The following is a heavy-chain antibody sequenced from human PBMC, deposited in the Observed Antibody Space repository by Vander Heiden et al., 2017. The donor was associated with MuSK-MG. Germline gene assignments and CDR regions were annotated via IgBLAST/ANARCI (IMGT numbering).Heavy chain of an antibody. CDR1: GYTFTGYY. CDR2: INPNSGGT. CDR3: ARLDSSSWPDDAFDI. D-gene: IGHD6-13*01. Sequence: QVQLVQSGAEVKKPGASVKVSCKAAGYTFTGYYMHWVRQAPGQGLEWMGWINPNSGGTNYAQKFQGWVTMTRDTSISTAYMELSRLRSDDTAVYYCARLDSSSWPDDAFDIWGQGTMVTVSS. V-gene: IGHV1-2*04. J-gene: IGHJ3*02.